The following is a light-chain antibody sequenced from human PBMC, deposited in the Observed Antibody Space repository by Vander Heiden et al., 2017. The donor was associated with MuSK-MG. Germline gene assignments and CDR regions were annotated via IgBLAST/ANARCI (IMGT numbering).Light chain of an antibody. J-gene: IGKJ4*01. V-gene: IGKV1-39*01. Sequence: DIQMTQSPSSLSASVGDRVTITCRASQSISSYLNWYQQKPGKAPKLLIYAASSWQSGVPSRFSGSGSGTDFTLIISRLQPEDFATYYWQQSYNYLTFAGGTKVDIK. CDR3: QQSYNYLT. CDR2: AAS. CDR1: QSISSY.